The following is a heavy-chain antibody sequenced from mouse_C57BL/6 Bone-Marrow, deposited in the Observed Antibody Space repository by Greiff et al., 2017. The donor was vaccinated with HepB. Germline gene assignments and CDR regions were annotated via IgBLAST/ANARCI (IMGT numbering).Heavy chain of an antibody. CDR1: GYTFTSYW. CDR3: ARTPYYSNYGAMDY. J-gene: IGHJ4*01. CDR2: IDPSDSYT. D-gene: IGHD2-5*01. V-gene: IGHV1-59*01. Sequence: QVQLQQPGAELVRPGTSVKLSCKASGYTFTSYWMHWVKQRPGQGLEWIGVIDPSDSYTNYNQKFKGKATLTVDTSSSTAYMQLSSLTSEDSAVYYCARTPYYSNYGAMDYWGQGTSVTVSS.